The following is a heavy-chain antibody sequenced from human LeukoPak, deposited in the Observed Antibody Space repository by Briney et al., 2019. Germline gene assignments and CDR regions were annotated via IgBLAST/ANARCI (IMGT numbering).Heavy chain of an antibody. Sequence: GASVKVSCKASGGTFSSYAISWVRQAPGQGLEWMGWINPNSGGTNYAQKFQGRVTMTRDTSISTAYMELSRLRSDDAAVYYCARVRGGDSSGYYLGDFDYWGQGTLVTVSS. CDR3: ARVRGGDSSGYYLGDFDY. V-gene: IGHV1-2*02. D-gene: IGHD3-22*01. CDR1: GGTFSSYA. J-gene: IGHJ4*02. CDR2: INPNSGGT.